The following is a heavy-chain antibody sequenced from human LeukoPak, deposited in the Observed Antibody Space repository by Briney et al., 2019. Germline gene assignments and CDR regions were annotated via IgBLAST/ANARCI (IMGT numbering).Heavy chain of an antibody. Sequence: PGGSLRLSCAASGFTFSSYAMSWVRQAPGKGLEWVSAISGSGGSTYYADSVKGRFTISRDNSKNTLYLQINSLRAEDTAVYYCAKDRSPGWPSLLVGFDYWGQGTLVTVSS. V-gene: IGHV3-23*01. J-gene: IGHJ4*02. CDR3: AKDRSPGWPSLLVGFDY. D-gene: IGHD5-24*01. CDR2: ISGSGGST. CDR1: GFTFSSYA.